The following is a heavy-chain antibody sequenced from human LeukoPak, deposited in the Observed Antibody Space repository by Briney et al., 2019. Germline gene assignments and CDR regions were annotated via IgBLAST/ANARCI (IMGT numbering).Heavy chain of an antibody. Sequence: GGSLRLSCAASGFTLSSYAMSWVRQAPGKGLEWVSAISGSGGSTYYADSVKGRFTISRDNSKNTLYLQMNSLRAEDTAVYYCAKEYGSGSYLIPYYFDYWGQGTLVTVSS. CDR1: GFTLSSYA. CDR2: ISGSGGST. CDR3: AKEYGSGSYLIPYYFDY. D-gene: IGHD3-10*01. J-gene: IGHJ4*02. V-gene: IGHV3-23*01.